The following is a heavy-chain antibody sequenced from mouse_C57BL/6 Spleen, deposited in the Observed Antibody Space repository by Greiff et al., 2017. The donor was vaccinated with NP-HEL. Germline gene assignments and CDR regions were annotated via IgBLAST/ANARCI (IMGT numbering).Heavy chain of an antibody. CDR1: GFNIKDDY. CDR3: TTRFAY. Sequence: VQLKESGAELVRPGASVKLSCTASGFNIKDDYMHWVKQRPEQGLEWIGWIDPENGDTESASKFQGKATITADTSSNTAYLQLSSLTSEDTAVYYCTTRFAYWGQGTLVTVSA. V-gene: IGHV14-4*01. CDR2: IDPENGDT. J-gene: IGHJ3*01.